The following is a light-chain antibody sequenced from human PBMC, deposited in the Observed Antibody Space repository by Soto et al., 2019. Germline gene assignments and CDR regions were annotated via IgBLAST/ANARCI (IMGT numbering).Light chain of an antibody. CDR2: AAS. CDR1: QSISSY. V-gene: IGKV1-39*01. Sequence: DIQMTQSPSSLSASLGDRATITCRASQSISSYLNWYQQKPGKAPTLLIYAASSLQSGVPSRFSGSGSGTDFTLTISSLQPEDFATYYCQQSYSFRAITFGQGTKVDIK. J-gene: IGKJ1*01. CDR3: QQSYSFRAIT.